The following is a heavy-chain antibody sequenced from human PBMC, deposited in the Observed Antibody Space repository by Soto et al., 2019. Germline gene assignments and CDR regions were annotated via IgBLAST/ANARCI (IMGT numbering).Heavy chain of an antibody. J-gene: IGHJ6*02. Sequence: PGESLKISCKGSGYTFTNYWIGWVRQMPGKGPEWMGIIYPGDSDTKYNLSFQGQVTISADKSITTTYLQWSSLKASDTAIYYCAASIFYYGMDVWGQGTTVTAP. CDR3: AASIFYYGMDV. V-gene: IGHV5-51*01. CDR1: GYTFTNYW. CDR2: IYPGDSDT.